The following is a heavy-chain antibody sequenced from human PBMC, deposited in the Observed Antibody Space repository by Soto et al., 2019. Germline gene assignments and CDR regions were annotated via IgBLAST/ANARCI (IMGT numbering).Heavy chain of an antibody. Sequence: QVQLVQSGAEVTKPGAAVTISCKASGYTFTDYALHWVRQAPGQRPEWMGWIITRSGDTKYSPKFQDRITITRDTSATTVYMSLSTLTSEDTAIYYCARDIGSGSYYDSNNWFDPWGRGTLVTVSS. CDR2: IITRSGDT. CDR1: GYTFTDYA. V-gene: IGHV1-3*04. D-gene: IGHD3-10*01. J-gene: IGHJ5*02. CDR3: ARDIGSGSYYDSNNWFDP.